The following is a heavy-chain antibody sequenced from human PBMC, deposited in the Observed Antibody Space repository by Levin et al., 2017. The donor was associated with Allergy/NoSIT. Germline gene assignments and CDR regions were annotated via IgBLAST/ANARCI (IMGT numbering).Heavy chain of an antibody. CDR2: VSAHNGNT. V-gene: IGHV1-18*01. J-gene: IGHJ4*02. Sequence: ASVKVSCKASGYIFNLYGIAWVRQAPGQGLEWMGWVSAHNGNTDYAQKFQGRVTMTTDTSTSTIYMELRSLRSDDTAVYYCSRVEYHDSSAYCGYWGQGTPINVAS. D-gene: IGHD3-22*01. CDR1: GYIFNLYG. CDR3: SRVEYHDSSAYCGY.